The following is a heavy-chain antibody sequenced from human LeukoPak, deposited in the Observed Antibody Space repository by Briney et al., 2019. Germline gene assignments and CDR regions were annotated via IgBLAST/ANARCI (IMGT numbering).Heavy chain of an antibody. V-gene: IGHV4-39*07. Sequence: SETLSLTCTVSGGSISSYYWSWIRQPPGKGLEWIGSIYYSGSTYYNPSLKSRVTMSVDTSKNQFSLKLSSVTAADTAVYYCARGPYYYDSSGNFDYWGQGTLVTVSS. CDR3: ARGPYYYDSSGNFDY. D-gene: IGHD3-22*01. CDR2: IYYSGST. CDR1: GGSISSYY. J-gene: IGHJ4*02.